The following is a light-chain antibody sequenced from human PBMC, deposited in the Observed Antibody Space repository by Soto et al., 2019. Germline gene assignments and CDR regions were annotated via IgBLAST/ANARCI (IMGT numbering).Light chain of an antibody. CDR1: QSISSY. CDR2: DAS. J-gene: IGKJ4*01. V-gene: IGKV3-11*01. Sequence: TLSLSPGERATLSCRASQSISSYLAWYQQKPGQAPRLLIYDASNRATGIPARFSGSGSGTDFTLTISSLEPEDFAVYYCQQRSNWPPLTFGGGTKVDIK. CDR3: QQRSNWPPLT.